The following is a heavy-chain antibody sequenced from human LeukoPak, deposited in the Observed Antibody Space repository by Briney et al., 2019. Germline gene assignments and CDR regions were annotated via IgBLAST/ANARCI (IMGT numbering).Heavy chain of an antibody. D-gene: IGHD6-19*01. J-gene: IGHJ4*02. CDR1: GDSISSYY. CDR2: IYYSGST. Sequence: SETLSLTCTVSGDSISSYYWSWIRQPPGKGLEWIGYIYYSGSTNYNPSLKSRVTISVDTSKNQFSLKLSSVTAADTAVYYCARDHSSGWYLALGYWGQGTLVTVSS. V-gene: IGHV4-59*01. CDR3: ARDHSSGWYLALGY.